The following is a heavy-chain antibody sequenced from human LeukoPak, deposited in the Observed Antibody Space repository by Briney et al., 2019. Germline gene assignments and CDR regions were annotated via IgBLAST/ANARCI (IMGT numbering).Heavy chain of an antibody. CDR2: IRSKVYGGTT. J-gene: IGHJ4*02. CDR1: GFTFGDYA. CDR3: TRDRYYGSGSYHSVGDFDY. D-gene: IGHD3-10*01. Sequence: GVLRLSCTTSGFTFGDYAMSWVRQAPGKGLEWVGFIRSKVYGGTTEYAASVKGRFTISRDDSKSIAYLQMNSLKTEDTAVYYCTRDRYYGSGSYHSVGDFDYWGQGTLVTVSS. V-gene: IGHV3-49*04.